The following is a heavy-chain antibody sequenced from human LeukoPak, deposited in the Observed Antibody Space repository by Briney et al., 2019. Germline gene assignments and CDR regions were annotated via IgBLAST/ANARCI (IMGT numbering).Heavy chain of an antibody. CDR3: AKGTLGFYNHNYYYMDV. Sequence: PGGSLRLSCAASGFTFSSYGMHWVRQAPGKGLEWVAFMRYDGSHKYYADSVKGRFTISRDNSKNTLYLQMNSLRAEDTAVYYCAKGTLGFYNHNYYYMDVWGNGTTVTISS. D-gene: IGHD1-14*01. V-gene: IGHV3-30*02. CDR2: MRYDGSHK. J-gene: IGHJ6*03. CDR1: GFTFSSYG.